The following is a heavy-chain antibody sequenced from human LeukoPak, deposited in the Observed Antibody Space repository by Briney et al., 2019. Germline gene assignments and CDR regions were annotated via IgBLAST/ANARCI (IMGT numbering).Heavy chain of an antibody. J-gene: IGHJ6*03. CDR1: GGSISSYY. V-gene: IGHV4-59*01. D-gene: IGHD3-16*01. CDR2: IYYSGST. CDR3: ARFVGGYYYYYYYMDV. Sequence: PSETLSLTCTVSGGSISSYYWSWIRQPPGKGLEWIGYIYYSGSTNYNPSLKSRVTISVDTSKNQFSLKLSSVTAADTAVYYCARFVGGYYYYYYYMDVWGKGTTVTVSS.